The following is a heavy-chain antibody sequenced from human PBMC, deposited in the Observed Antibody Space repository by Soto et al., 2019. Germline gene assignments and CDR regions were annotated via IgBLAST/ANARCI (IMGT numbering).Heavy chain of an antibody. V-gene: IGHV6-1*01. CDR1: GDSVSSNSAA. Sequence: SQTLSLTCAISGDSVSSNSAAWNWIRQSPSRGLEWLGRTYYRSRWYSDYEVSAKSRITVSADTSKNQFSLQLKSVTPEDTALYYCARTEGYFDYWGQGILVTVS. CDR2: TYYRSRWYS. J-gene: IGHJ4*03. CDR3: ARTEGYFDY.